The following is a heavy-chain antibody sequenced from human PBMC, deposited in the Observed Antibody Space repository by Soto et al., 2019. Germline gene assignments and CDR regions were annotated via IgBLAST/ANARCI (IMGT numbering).Heavy chain of an antibody. Sequence: VGSLRLSCAASGFTFSSYEMNWVRQAPGKGLEWVSYISSSGSTIYYADSVKGRFTISRDNAKNSPYLQMNSLRAEDTGVYYCARATVTTDYWGQGTLVTVSS. D-gene: IGHD4-17*01. J-gene: IGHJ4*02. CDR3: ARATVTTDY. CDR2: ISSSGSTI. V-gene: IGHV3-48*03. CDR1: GFTFSSYE.